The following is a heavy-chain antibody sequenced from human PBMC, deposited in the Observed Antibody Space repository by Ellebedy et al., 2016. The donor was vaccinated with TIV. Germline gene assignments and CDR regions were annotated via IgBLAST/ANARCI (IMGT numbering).Heavy chain of an antibody. J-gene: IGHJ3*02. CDR2: LSVSGDTT. Sequence: GESLKISCAASGFTFSSYAMAWVRQAPGKGLEWVSSLSVSGDTTYYADSVKGRFTISSDNSKNTLTLHMNRLRAEDTAVNYCSKLSQPQLLPDYRHAFDIWGQGTMVTVSS. CDR1: GFTFSSYA. D-gene: IGHD5-12*01. CDR3: SKLSQPQLLPDYRHAFDI. V-gene: IGHV3-23*01.